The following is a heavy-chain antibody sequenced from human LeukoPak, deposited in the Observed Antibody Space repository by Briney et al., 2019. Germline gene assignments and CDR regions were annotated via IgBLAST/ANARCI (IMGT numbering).Heavy chain of an antibody. CDR1: GFTFSDYY. V-gene: IGHV3-11*04. Sequence: GGSLRLSCAASGFTFSDYYMSWIRQAPGKGLEWVSYISSSGSTIYYADSVKGRFTISRDNAKNSLYLQMNSLRAEDTAVYYCARRNAEGIVVVVAAVRYYYMDVWGKGTTVTVSS. D-gene: IGHD2-15*01. CDR3: ARRNAEGIVVVVAAVRYYYMDV. CDR2: ISSSGSTI. J-gene: IGHJ6*03.